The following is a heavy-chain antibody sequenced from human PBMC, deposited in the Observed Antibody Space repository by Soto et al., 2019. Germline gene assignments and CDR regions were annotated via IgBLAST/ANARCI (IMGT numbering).Heavy chain of an antibody. CDR3: TRHVDCSGGSCYSGYYYYMDV. CDR1: GFTFSDSA. J-gene: IGHJ6*03. Sequence: EVQLVESGGGLVQPGGSPKLSCAASGFTFSDSAMHWVRQASGKGLEWVGRIRSKPNTDATAYAASVKGRFTISRDDSKNTAYLQMNSLKTEDTAVYYCTRHVDCSGGSCYSGYYYYMDVWGKGTTVTVSS. V-gene: IGHV3-73*01. D-gene: IGHD2-15*01. CDR2: IRSKPNTDAT.